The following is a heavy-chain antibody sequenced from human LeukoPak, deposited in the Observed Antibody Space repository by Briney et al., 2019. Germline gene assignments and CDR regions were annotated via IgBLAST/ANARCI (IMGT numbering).Heavy chain of an antibody. J-gene: IGHJ4*02. CDR2: MNPNSGNT. V-gene: IGHV1-8*01. CDR1: GNTFGSYD. CDR3: AIGERELKY. D-gene: IGHD1-26*01. Sequence: ASVKVSCKASGNTFGSYDTNWVRQATGRGLEWMGWMNPNSGNTGYVQKFQGRVTMTRNTSIRTVYMELSSLRSGDTAVYYCAIGERELKYWGQGTLVTVSS.